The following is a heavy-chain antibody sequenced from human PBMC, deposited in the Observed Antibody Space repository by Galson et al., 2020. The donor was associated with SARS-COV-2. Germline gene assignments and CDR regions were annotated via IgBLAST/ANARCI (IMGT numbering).Heavy chain of an antibody. J-gene: IGHJ4*02. Sequence: GGSLRLSCAASGFTFSSYAMHWVRQAPGKGLEWVAVISYDGSNKYYADSVKGRFTISRDNSKNTLYLQMTSLRAEDTAVYYCARESGSGLVYWGQGTLVTVSS. CDR3: ARESGSGLVY. CDR1: GFTFSSYA. CDR2: ISYDGSNK. D-gene: IGHD6-19*01. V-gene: IGHV3-30-3*01.